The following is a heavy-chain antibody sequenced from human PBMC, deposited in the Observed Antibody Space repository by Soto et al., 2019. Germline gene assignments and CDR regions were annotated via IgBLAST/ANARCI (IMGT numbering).Heavy chain of an antibody. Sequence: PSETLSLTWDVYGGSFRDYMWPWGRQSPGKRLQWIGQINHSGSANYNPSLKSRVTISVHTSSSQFSLELSSVTAADTAVYYCARGLISGSHYSGGWYYFDSWGQGTQVTVS. V-gene: IGHV4-34*01. J-gene: IGHJ4*02. CDR1: GGSFRDYM. CDR3: ARGLISGSHYSGGWYYFDS. CDR2: INHSGSA. D-gene: IGHD1-26*01.